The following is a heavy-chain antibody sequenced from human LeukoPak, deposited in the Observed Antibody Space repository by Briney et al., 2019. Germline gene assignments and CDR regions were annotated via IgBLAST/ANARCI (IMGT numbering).Heavy chain of an antibody. CDR3: AKDELPFYYYYYGMDV. D-gene: IGHD3-10*01. CDR2: ISGSGGST. Sequence: GGSLRLSCAASGFTFSSYAMSWVRQAPGKGLEWVSAISGSGGSTYYADSVKGRFTISRDNSKNTLYLQMNSLRAEDTAVYYCAKDELPFYYYYYGMDVWGQGTMVTVSS. J-gene: IGHJ6*02. V-gene: IGHV3-23*01. CDR1: GFTFSSYA.